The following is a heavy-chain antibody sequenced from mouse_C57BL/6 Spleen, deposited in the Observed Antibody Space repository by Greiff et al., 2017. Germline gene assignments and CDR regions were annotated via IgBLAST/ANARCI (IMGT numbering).Heavy chain of an antibody. CDR1: GFTFSSYG. D-gene: IGHD2-5*01. V-gene: IGHV5-6*01. CDR2: ISSGGSYT. CDR3: ARLTSNYHYYAMDY. J-gene: IGHJ4*01. Sequence: EVHLVESGGDLVKPGGSLKLSCAASGFTFSSYGMSWVRQTPDKRLEWVATISSGGSYTYYPDSVKGRFTISRDNAKNTLYLQMSSLKSEDTAMYYCARLTSNYHYYAMDYWGQGTSGTVSS.